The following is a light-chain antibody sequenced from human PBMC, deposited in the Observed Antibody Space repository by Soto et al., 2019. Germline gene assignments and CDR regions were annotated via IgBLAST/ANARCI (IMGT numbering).Light chain of an antibody. CDR1: SSDVGSYNL. CDR3: CSYAGNSDV. J-gene: IGLJ1*01. CDR2: EGS. V-gene: IGLV2-23*01. Sequence: QSALTQPASVSGSPGQSITISCTGTSSDVGSYNLVSWYQQHPGKAPKLMIYEGSKRPSGVSSRFSGSKSGNTASLTISGLQAEDEADYYCCSYAGNSDVFGTGTNVTVL.